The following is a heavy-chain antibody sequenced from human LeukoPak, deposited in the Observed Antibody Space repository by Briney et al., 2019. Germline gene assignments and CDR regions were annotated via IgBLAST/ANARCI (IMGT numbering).Heavy chain of an antibody. Sequence: GGSLRLSCAASGFPVSSYYMSWVRQAPGKGLEWVSSISSSSTYTFYADSVKGRFTISRDIAKNSLYLQMNSLRAEDTAVYYCAREAAFDMWGQGTMVTVSS. CDR3: AREAAFDM. CDR2: ISSSSTYT. V-gene: IGHV3-21*06. J-gene: IGHJ3*02. CDR1: GFPVSSYY.